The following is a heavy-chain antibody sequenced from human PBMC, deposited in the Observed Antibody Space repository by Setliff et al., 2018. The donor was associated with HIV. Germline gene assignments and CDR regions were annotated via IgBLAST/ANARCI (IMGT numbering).Heavy chain of an antibody. D-gene: IGHD3-9*01. CDR2: ISYTGGT. V-gene: IGHV4-39*01. J-gene: IGHJ4*02. CDR1: GGSINRSNYY. CDR3: ARQTWEYYDTLTGYYRSPKNCDS. Sequence: SETLSLTCTVPGGSINRSNYYWGWIRQPPGKGLERIGTISYTGGTYYDPSLKSRVTISLDTSKNQFFLKLSSVTAPDTAIYYCARQTWEYYDTLTGYYRSPKNCDSWGQGTLVTVSS.